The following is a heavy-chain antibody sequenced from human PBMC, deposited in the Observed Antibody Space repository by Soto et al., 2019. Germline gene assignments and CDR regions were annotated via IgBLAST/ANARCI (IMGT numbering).Heavy chain of an antibody. V-gene: IGHV4-59*01. J-gene: IGHJ4*02. CDR3: ARGEYDSSGYYSFDS. CDR1: GGSMRTYY. D-gene: IGHD3-22*01. CDR2: VYYSGST. Sequence: QVQLQESGPGLVKTSETLSLTCTVSGGSMRTYYWSWIRQPPGKGLEWIGYVYYSGSTKFNPSLKSRVTISVDTSTNQFSLKLSSVTAGDTAVYYCARGEYDSSGYYSFDSWGQGTLVTVSS.